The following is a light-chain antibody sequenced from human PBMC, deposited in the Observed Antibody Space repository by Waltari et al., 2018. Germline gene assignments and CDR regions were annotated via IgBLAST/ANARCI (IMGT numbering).Light chain of an antibody. J-gene: IGKJ4*01. CDR2: AAS. V-gene: IGKV1-9*01. Sequence: IQLTQSPSSLSASAGDRVAITCRASEGIRSFLAWYQQKPGKAPKLLIYAASTLQSGVPSRFSGSGSGTDFSLTINSLQPEDFATYYCLQFNSYPLTFGGGTKVEIK. CDR3: LQFNSYPLT. CDR1: EGIRSF.